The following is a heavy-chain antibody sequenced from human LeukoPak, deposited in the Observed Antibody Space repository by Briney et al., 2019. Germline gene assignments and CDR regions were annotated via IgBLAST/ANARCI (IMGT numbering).Heavy chain of an antibody. J-gene: IGHJ5*02. CDR1: GGSLSTNY. V-gene: IGHV4-4*07. Sequence: SETLSLTCSVSGGSLSTNYWSWIRQPAGKGLEWIGRIYISGSTNYNASLKRRFTMSVDTAKNQFSLKLRSVTAADTAVYYCARDDGLSDWFDPWGQGILVTVSS. CDR2: IYISGST. D-gene: IGHD6-25*01. CDR3: ARDDGLSDWFDP.